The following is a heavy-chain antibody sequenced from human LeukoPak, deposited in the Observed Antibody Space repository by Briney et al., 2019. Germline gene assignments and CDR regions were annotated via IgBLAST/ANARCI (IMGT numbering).Heavy chain of an antibody. V-gene: IGHV3-48*03. J-gene: IGHJ5*02. CDR2: ISSSGSTI. D-gene: IGHD2-15*01. CDR1: GFTFSSYE. Sequence: GGSLRLSCAASGFTFSSYEMNWVRQAPGKGLEWVSDISSSGSTIYYADSVKGRFTISRDNAKNSLYLQMNSLRAEDTAVYYCARYCSGGSCYVNWFDPWGQGTLVTVSS. CDR3: ARYCSGGSCYVNWFDP.